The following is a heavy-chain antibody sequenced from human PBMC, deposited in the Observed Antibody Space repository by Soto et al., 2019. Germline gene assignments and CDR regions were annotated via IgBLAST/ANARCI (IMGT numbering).Heavy chain of an antibody. V-gene: IGHV3-49*04. J-gene: IGHJ4*02. D-gene: IGHD3-22*01. CDR1: GFNFGNYA. CDR2: IRSETYGGTP. CDR3: TRYYYASSGYYVY. Sequence: GGSLRLSCTGSGFNFGNYAMSWVRQAPGKGPEWVGFIRSETYGGTPDYAASLRGRFTISRDDSKSIAYLEINSLQTNDTAVYYCTRYYYASSGYYVYWGQGTLVTSP.